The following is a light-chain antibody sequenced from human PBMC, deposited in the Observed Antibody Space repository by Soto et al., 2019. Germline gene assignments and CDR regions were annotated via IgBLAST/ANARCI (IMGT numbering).Light chain of an antibody. CDR3: QQYNSWPST. J-gene: IGKJ3*01. CDR1: QSVSRIN. Sequence: EIVMTQSPATLSVSPGERATLSCMASQSVSRINVAWYQQKPGQAPRLLIYGASTRATGIPGRFSGSGSGTEFTLTISSLQSEDFAVYYCQQYNSWPSTFGPGTKVDIK. V-gene: IGKV3-15*01. CDR2: GAS.